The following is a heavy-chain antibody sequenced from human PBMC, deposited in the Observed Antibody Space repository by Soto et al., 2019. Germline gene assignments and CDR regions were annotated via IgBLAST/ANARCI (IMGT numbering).Heavy chain of an antibody. J-gene: IGHJ5*02. CDR2: IYYSGST. CDR1: GGSISSGDYY. CDR3: ARSYCSSTSCFVGWFDP. V-gene: IGHV4-30-4*01. D-gene: IGHD2-2*01. Sequence: SETLSLTCTASGGSISSGDYYWSWIRQPPGKGLEWIGYIYYSGSTYYNPSLKSRVTISVDTSKNQFSLKLSSVTAADTAVYYCARSYCSSTSCFVGWFDPWGQGTLVTVSS.